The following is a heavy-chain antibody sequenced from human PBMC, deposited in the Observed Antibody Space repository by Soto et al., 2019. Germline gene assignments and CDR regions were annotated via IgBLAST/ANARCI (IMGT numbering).Heavy chain of an antibody. D-gene: IGHD3-16*01. CDR3: GRQLGADYFDY. Sequence: SETLSLTCTVSGGSISDYYWSWIRQPPGKGLEYIGHIYYSGSTNYNPSLKSRVTISLDTSKNQFSLKLSSVTAADTAVYYCGRQLGADYFDYWGQGTLVTVSS. CDR1: GGSISDYY. CDR2: IYYSGST. J-gene: IGHJ4*02. V-gene: IGHV4-59*08.